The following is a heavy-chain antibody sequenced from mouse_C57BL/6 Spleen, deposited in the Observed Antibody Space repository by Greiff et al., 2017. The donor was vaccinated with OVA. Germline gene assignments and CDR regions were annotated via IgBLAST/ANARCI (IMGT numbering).Heavy chain of an antibody. V-gene: IGHV1-69*01. D-gene: IGHD1-1*01. J-gene: IGHJ2*01. CDR2: IDPSDRYT. CDR1: GYTFTSYW. Sequence: VQLQQPGAELVLPGASVKLSCKASGYTFTSYWMHWVKQRPGPGLEWIGEIDPSDRYTNYHQKVTGKATLTVDKSTSTAYMQRSIRTYEDSAVYYCARTCYYGSSYEYYFDYWGQGTTLTVSS. CDR3: ARTCYYGSSYEYYFDY.